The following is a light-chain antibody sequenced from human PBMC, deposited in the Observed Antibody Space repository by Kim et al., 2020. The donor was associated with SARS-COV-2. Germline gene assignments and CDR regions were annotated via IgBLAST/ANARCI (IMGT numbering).Light chain of an antibody. CDR1: ALPKQY. J-gene: IGLJ2*01. CDR3: QAADSSGTYVV. V-gene: IGLV3-25*03. Sequence: SYELPQPPSVSVSPGHTARITCSGDALPKQYAYWYRQKPGQAPVVVIYKDIERPSEIPERFSASSSGTTVTLTITGVQAEDEADYYCQAADSSGTYVVFGGGTKLTVL. CDR2: KDI.